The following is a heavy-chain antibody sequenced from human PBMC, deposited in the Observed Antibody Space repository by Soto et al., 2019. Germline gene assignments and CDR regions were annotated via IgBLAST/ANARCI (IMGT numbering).Heavy chain of an antibody. J-gene: IGHJ6*02. V-gene: IGHV4-4*02. Sequence: QVQLQESGPGLVKPSGTLSLTCAVSGGCISSSNWWSWVRQPPGKGLEWIGEIFHNGNTYSNPSLTGRVTMSVDKSKNQFSLNLNSVTAADTSVYYCASRTYAMDVWGQGTTVTVSS. CDR1: GGCISSSNW. CDR2: IFHNGNT. CDR3: ASRTYAMDV.